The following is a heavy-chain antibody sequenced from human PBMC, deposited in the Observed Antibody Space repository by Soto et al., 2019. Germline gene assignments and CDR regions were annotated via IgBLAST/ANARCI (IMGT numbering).Heavy chain of an antibody. CDR1: GYTFTDYF. J-gene: IGHJ4*02. Sequence: ASVKVSCKASGYTFTDYFLHWVRQAPGQGLEWMGWINAYGGNRNYAQKFEDRVTMTTATSTNTVYMELRSLKSDDTAIYYCARDRLRGYDSSGFYSWGQGTMVTVSS. D-gene: IGHD3-22*01. V-gene: IGHV1-18*04. CDR3: ARDRLRGYDSSGFYS. CDR2: INAYGGNR.